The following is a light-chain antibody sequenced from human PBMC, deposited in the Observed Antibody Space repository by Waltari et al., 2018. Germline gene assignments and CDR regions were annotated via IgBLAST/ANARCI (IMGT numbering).Light chain of an antibody. CDR3: SSQSSNDVVL. J-gene: IGLJ2*01. CDR1: SNDVGGYNS. V-gene: IGLV2-14*01. CDR2: DVS. Sequence: QSALTQPASVSGSPGQSVTIFCAGTSNDVGGYNSVSWYQEHPGQAPRVIIYDVSDRPSGVSDRFSGSQSGNTASLTISGLQAEDEADYYGSSQSSNDVVLFGGGTKLTVL.